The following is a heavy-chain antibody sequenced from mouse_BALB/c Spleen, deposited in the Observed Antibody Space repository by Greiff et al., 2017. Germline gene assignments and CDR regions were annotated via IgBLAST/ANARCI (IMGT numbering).Heavy chain of an antibody. J-gene: IGHJ3*01. CDR1: GDSITSGY. CDR2: ISYSGST. Sequence: ESGPSLVKPSQTLSLTCSVTGDSITSGYWNWIRKFPGNKLEYMGYISYSGSTYYNPSLKSRISITRDTSKNQYYLQLNSVTTEDTATYYCARAYYGNYERAWFAYWGQGTLVTVSA. D-gene: IGHD2-10*01. V-gene: IGHV3-8*02. CDR3: ARAYYGNYERAWFAY.